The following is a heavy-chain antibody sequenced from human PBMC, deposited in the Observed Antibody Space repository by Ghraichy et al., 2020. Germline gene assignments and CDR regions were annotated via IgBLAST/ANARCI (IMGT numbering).Heavy chain of an antibody. V-gene: IGHV3-15*01. CDR1: GFTFSNAW. CDR2: IKSETDGGTA. Sequence: GGSLRLSCAASGFTFSNAWMSWVRRAPGKGLEWVGLIKSETDGGTADYTAPAKGRFTISRDDSKKTLFLQMNSLTTEDTAVYYCTTGLTIPGMDVWGQGTTVTVSS. J-gene: IGHJ6*02. D-gene: IGHD3-3*01. CDR3: TTGLTIPGMDV.